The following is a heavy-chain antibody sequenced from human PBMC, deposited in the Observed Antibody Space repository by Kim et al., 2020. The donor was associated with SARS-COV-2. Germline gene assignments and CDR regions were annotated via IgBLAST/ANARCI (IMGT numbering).Heavy chain of an antibody. V-gene: IGHV1-18*01. CDR3: ARDHDFWSGGGDY. J-gene: IGHJ4*02. Sequence: YAQKLQGRVTMTTDTSTSTAYMELRSLRSDDTAVYYCARDHDFWSGGGDYWGQGTLVTVSS. D-gene: IGHD3-3*01.